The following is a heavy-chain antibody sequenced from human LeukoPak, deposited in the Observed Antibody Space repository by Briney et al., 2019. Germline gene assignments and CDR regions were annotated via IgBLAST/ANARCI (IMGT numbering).Heavy chain of an antibody. D-gene: IGHD3-10*01. CDR1: GFTFSSDA. J-gene: IGHJ4*02. Sequence: GGSLRLSCAASGFTFSSDAMSWVRQAPGKGLEWVSAISGSGGSTYYADSVKGRFTISRDNSKNTLYLQMNSLRAEDTAVYYCAKGRNTMVRGVIPYYFDYWGQGTLVTVSS. CDR3: AKGRNTMVRGVIPYYFDY. V-gene: IGHV3-23*01. CDR2: ISGSGGST.